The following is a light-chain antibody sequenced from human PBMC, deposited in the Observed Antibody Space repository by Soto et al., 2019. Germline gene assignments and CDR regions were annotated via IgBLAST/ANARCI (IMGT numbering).Light chain of an antibody. CDR3: QQYNSYSRLT. J-gene: IGKJ4*01. CDR2: DAS. CDR1: QSVLYRSNKKNY. V-gene: IGKV1-5*01. Sequence: DIVMTQSPVSLTVSMGESSTINCKSSQSVLYRSNKKNYLAWHQQKPGKAPKLLIYDASSLQSGVPPRFSGSGSGTEFTLTISSLQPDDFATYYCQQYNSYSRLTFGGGTKVDI.